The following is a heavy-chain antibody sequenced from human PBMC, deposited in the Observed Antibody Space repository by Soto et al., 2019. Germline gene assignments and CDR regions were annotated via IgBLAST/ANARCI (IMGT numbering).Heavy chain of an antibody. D-gene: IGHD5-18*01. CDR3: ARGRGYSYGLDP. J-gene: IGHJ5*02. Sequence: QVQLQESGPGLVKPSQTLSLTCTVSGDSISSSNNYWSWIRQPPGEGLEWIGFISYSGTTSYSPSLKSRLAISLDTSKNQFSLSLSSVNAADTAVYYCARGRGYSYGLDPWGQGTLVTVSS. CDR2: ISYSGTT. V-gene: IGHV4-30-4*01. CDR1: GDSISSSNNY.